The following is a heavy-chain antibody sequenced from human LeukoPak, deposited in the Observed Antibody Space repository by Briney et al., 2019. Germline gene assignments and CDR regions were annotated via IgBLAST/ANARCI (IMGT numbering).Heavy chain of an antibody. CDR3: ARDRSDIVVVPAATAPDY. J-gene: IGHJ4*02. D-gene: IGHD2-2*01. Sequence: PGGSLRLSCAASGFTFSSYGMHWVRQAPGKGLEWVAVIWYDGSNKYYADSVKGRFTISRDNSKNTLYLQMNSLRAEDTAVYYCARDRSDIVVVPAATAPDYWGQGTLVTVSS. V-gene: IGHV3-33*08. CDR1: GFTFSSYG. CDR2: IWYDGSNK.